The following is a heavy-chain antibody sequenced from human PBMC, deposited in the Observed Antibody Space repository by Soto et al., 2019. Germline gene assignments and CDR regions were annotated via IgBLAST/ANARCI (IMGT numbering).Heavy chain of an antibody. D-gene: IGHD3-22*01. CDR1: GGTFSSDG. CDR3: ARGRDTYYYDSSGYSGWYFDL. CDR2: ITPIFRAT. J-gene: IGHJ2*01. V-gene: IGHV1-69*13. Sequence: SVKVSCKASGGTFSSDGISWVRQAPGQGLEWMGGITPIFRATKYAQKFQGRVTITADESTSTAYMELSSLRSEDTAVYYCARGRDTYYYDSSGYSGWYFDLWGRGTRVTVSS.